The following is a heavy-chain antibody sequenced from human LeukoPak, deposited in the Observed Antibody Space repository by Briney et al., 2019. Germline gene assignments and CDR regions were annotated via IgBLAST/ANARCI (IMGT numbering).Heavy chain of an antibody. Sequence: PSETLSLTCTVSGDSINSTNYYWAWIRQSPGKGLEWIGYIYYSGSTYYNPSLKSRVTISVDTSKNQFSLKLSSVTAADTAVYYCARQYCSGGSCYLVYWGQGTLVTVSS. CDR2: IYYSGST. V-gene: IGHV4-31*03. CDR1: GDSINSTNYY. J-gene: IGHJ4*02. D-gene: IGHD2-15*01. CDR3: ARQYCSGGSCYLVY.